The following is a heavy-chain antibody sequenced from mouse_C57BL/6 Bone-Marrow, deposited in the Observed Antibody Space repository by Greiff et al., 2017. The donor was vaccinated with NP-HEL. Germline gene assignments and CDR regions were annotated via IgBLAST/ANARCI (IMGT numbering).Heavy chain of an antibody. Sequence: EVKLVESGGGLVQPGESLKLSCESNEYEFPSHDMSWVRKTPEKRLELVAAINSDGGSTYYPDTMERRFIISRDNTKKTLYLQMSSLRSEDTALYYCARHGTTVVAGDAMDYWGQGTSVTVSS. CDR3: ARHGTTVVAGDAMDY. J-gene: IGHJ4*01. CDR2: INSDGGST. CDR1: EYEFPSHD. V-gene: IGHV5-2*01. D-gene: IGHD1-1*01.